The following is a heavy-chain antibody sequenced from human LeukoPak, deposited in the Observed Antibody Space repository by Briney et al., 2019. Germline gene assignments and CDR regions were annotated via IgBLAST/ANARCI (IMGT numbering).Heavy chain of an antibody. CDR1: RFTFSNYA. Sequence: GGSLRLSCAASRFTFSNYAMSWVRQAPGKGLEWVSAISGSGGSTDYADSVKGRFTISRDNSKNTLYLQMNSLRAEDTAVYYCAPRLVGSGSYSRLNYWGQGTLVTVSS. CDR2: ISGSGGST. V-gene: IGHV3-23*01. D-gene: IGHD3-10*01. CDR3: APRLVGSGSYSRLNY. J-gene: IGHJ4*02.